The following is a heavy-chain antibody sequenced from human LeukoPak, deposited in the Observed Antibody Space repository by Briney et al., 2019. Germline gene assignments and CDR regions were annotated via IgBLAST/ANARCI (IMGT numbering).Heavy chain of an antibody. D-gene: IGHD3-22*01. CDR1: GDSISSSY. V-gene: IGHV4-30-4*01. CDR3: ASSTLHYYDSSGYNY. Sequence: PSETLSLTCTVSGDSISSSYWSWIRQPPGKGLEWIGYIYYSGSTYYNPSLKSRVTISVDTSKNQFSLKLSSVTAADTAVYYCASSTLHYYDSSGYNYWGQGTLVTVSS. J-gene: IGHJ4*02. CDR2: IYYSGST.